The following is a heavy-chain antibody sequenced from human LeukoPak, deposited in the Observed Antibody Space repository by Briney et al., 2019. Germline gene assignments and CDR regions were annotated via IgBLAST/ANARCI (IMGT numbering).Heavy chain of an antibody. CDR2: IYRSGST. CDR3: ARHDLVWALDY. Sequence: PSETLSLTRSGSNYSISNSLYWGWLRQPPGKGLEWIGSIYRSGSTFYNPSLKSRVTISVDTSKNQFSLKLSSVTAADTAVYYCARHDLVWALDYWGQGTLVTVSS. J-gene: IGHJ4*02. V-gene: IGHV4-38-2*02. CDR1: NYSISNSLY. D-gene: IGHD5/OR15-5a*01.